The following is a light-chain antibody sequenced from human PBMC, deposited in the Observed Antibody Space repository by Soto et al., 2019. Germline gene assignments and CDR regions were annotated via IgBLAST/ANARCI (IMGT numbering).Light chain of an antibody. CDR2: DVS. V-gene: IGLV2-11*01. CDR1: SSDVGDYNY. CDR3: CSFAGSYTFWV. J-gene: IGLJ3*02. Sequence: QSALTQPRSVSGSPGQSVTISCTGTSSDVGDYNYVSWYQQYPGKAPKLVIYDVSKRPSGVPDRFSGSKSGNTASLTISGLQAEDEADYYCCSFAGSYTFWVFGGGIQLTVL.